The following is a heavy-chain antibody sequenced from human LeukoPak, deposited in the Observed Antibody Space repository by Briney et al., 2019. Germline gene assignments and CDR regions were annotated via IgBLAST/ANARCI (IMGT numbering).Heavy chain of an antibody. CDR3: ARDVVVTSSPDAFDI. V-gene: IGHV4-31*03. CDR2: ISNSGTT. Sequence: PSQTLSLTCTVSGDSVTSGGYFWTWIRQHPGKGLEWIVYISNSGTTSYNPSLKSRVSISVDTSNNQFSLRLSSVTAADTAVYYCARDVVVTSSPDAFDIWGQGTMVTVSS. D-gene: IGHD2-21*02. CDR1: GDSVTSGGYF. J-gene: IGHJ3*02.